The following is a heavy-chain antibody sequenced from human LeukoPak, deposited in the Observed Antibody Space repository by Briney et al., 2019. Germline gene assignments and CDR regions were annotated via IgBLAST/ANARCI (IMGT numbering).Heavy chain of an antibody. Sequence: ASVKVSCKTSGYTFTDYYIHWVRQAPGQGPEWMGWFNPNSGETNSAQKFQGRVTMTGDTSISTAYMELRRVTSDDTAVYYCARDRDYSNTERGFDYWGQGTLVTVSS. V-gene: IGHV1-2*02. CDR2: FNPNSGET. J-gene: IGHJ4*02. D-gene: IGHD4-11*01. CDR3: ARDRDYSNTERGFDY. CDR1: GYTFTDYY.